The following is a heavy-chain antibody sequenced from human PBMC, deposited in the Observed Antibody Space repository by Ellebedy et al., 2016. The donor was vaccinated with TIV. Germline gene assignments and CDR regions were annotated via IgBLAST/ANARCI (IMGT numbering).Heavy chain of an antibody. Sequence: SETLSLTCAVSGGSISSRNWWSWVRQPPGKGLEWIGAIYHSGSATYNPSLKSRVTVSVDKSKNQYSLKVRTVTAADTAVYYCARVGSSGWTPNEYYFDYWGQGTLVTVSS. J-gene: IGHJ4*02. CDR2: IYHSGSA. CDR3: ARVGSSGWTPNEYYFDY. V-gene: IGHV4-4*02. CDR1: GGSISSRNW. D-gene: IGHD6-19*01.